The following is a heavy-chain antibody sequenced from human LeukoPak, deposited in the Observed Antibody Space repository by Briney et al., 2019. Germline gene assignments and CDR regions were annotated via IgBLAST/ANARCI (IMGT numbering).Heavy chain of an antibody. CDR3: AXGSGSYHTAYMN. J-gene: IGHJ4*02. CDR1: GYSFTSYW. V-gene: IGHV5-51*01. Sequence: GESLKISCKGSGYSFTSYWIGWVRQMPGKGLEWMGIIYPGDSDTRYSPSFQGQVTISADKSLSTAYLQWSSLKASDTAMYYCAXGSGSYHTAYMNWGQGSPVTVSS. D-gene: IGHD1-26*01. CDR2: IYPGDSDT.